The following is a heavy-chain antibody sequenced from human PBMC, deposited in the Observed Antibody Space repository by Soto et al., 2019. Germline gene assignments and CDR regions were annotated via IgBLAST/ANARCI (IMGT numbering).Heavy chain of an antibody. CDR2: IWYDGSDK. CDR1: GFTFNSYG. Sequence: GGSLRLSCAASGFTFNSYGMHWVRQAPGKGLEWVAVIWYDGSDKYYADSVNGRFTISRDNSKNTLYLQMNSLRAEDTAVYYCARDHYDSSTWSDLFDYWGQGTLVTVSS. CDR3: ARDHYDSSTWSDLFDY. D-gene: IGHD6-13*01. V-gene: IGHV3-33*01. J-gene: IGHJ4*02.